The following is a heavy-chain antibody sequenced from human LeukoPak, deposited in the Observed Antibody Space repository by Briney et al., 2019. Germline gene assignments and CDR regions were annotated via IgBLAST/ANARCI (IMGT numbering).Heavy chain of an antibody. Sequence: VASVKVSCKASAYTFSTYLLHWVRQAPGQGLEWMGIIDPSGGSTAYAQKFQGRVTMTRDTSTSTVYMELSSLRSEDTAVYYCARDLGLRGVTNWFDPWGQGTLVTVSS. J-gene: IGHJ5*02. CDR3: ARDLGLRGVTNWFDP. CDR1: AYTFSTYL. D-gene: IGHD3-10*01. V-gene: IGHV1-46*01. CDR2: IDPSGGST.